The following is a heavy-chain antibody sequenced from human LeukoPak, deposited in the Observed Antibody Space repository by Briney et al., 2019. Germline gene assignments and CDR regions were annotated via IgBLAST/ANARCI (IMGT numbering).Heavy chain of an antibody. J-gene: IGHJ4*02. CDR2: IFYSAST. CDR3: ATTRRGDSSGYYYGEGDY. CDR1: GGSISSPGYF. V-gene: IGHV4-31*03. D-gene: IGHD3-22*01. Sequence: PSETLSLTCTVSGGSISSPGYFWNWIRQHPGKGLEWIGYIFYSASTNYNPSLKSRVTISVDTSRNQFSLQLSSVTAADTAVYYCATTRRGDSSGYYYGEGDYWGQGTLVTVSS.